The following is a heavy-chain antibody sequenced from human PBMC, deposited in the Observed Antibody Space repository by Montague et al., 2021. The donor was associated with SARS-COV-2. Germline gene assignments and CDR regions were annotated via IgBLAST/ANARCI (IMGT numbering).Heavy chain of an antibody. V-gene: IGHV4-4*07. CDR2: IYTSGRT. CDR3: ARDSRTSGWGYWYDGLDV. Sequence: SETLSLTCGVSSGSIISYYWSWIRQPAGKGLELIGRIYTSGRTNHSPSLKSRVTISVDTSRNHLSLKLTSVTAADTAVYYCARDSRTSGWGYWYDGLDVWGQGTTVIVSS. J-gene: IGHJ6*02. D-gene: IGHD6-19*01. CDR1: SGSIISYY.